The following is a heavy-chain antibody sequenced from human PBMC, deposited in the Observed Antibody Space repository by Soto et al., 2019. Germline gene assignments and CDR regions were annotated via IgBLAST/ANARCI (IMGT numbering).Heavy chain of an antibody. CDR3: AKLLWFGESLFDY. Sequence: GGSLRLSCAASGFTFSSYGMHWVRQAPGKGLEWVAVISYDGSNKYYADSVKGRFTISRDNSKNTLYLQMNSLRAEDTAVYYCAKLLWFGESLFDYWGQGTLVTVSS. CDR2: ISYDGSNK. J-gene: IGHJ4*02. V-gene: IGHV3-30*18. CDR1: GFTFSSYG. D-gene: IGHD3-10*01.